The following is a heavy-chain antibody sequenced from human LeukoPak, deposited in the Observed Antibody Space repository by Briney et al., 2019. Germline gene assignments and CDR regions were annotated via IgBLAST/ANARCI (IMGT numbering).Heavy chain of an antibody. CDR2: VNEEASET. Sequence: GGSLMLCCEASGFIFSNYWVSWVPQVRGKGLEWVANVNEEASETYYGDSVKGRFTISRDNANKELHLQMNSLRADDTAMYYCATEGCTDKGDFDFWGRGTLVTVSS. CDR3: ATEGCTDKGDFDF. V-gene: IGHV3-7*02. D-gene: IGHD3-16*01. CDR1: GFIFSNYW. J-gene: IGHJ2*01.